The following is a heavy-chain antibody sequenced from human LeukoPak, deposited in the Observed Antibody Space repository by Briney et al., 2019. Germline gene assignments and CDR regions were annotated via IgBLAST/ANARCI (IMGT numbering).Heavy chain of an antibody. CDR3: ARAWPRGYSYGAGYHDY. CDR2: ISAYNGNT. V-gene: IGHV1-18*01. Sequence: ASVKVSCKASGYTFTSYGISWVRQAPGQGLEWMGWISAYNGNTTYAQKLQGRVTMTTDTSTSTAYMELRSLRSDDTAVYYCARAWPRGYSYGAGYHDYWGQGTLVTVSS. CDR1: GYTFTSYG. J-gene: IGHJ4*02. D-gene: IGHD5-18*01.